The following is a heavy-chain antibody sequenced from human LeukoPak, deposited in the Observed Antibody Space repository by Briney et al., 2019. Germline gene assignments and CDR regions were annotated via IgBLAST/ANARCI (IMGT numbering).Heavy chain of an antibody. CDR2: IYYSGST. Sequence: PSETLSLTCTVSGGSISSSSYYWGWIRQPPGKGLEWIGSIYYSGSTYYNPSLKSRVTISVDTSKNQFSLKLSSVTAADTAVYYCARSKLGGGWPKDGLSAWDYWGQGTLVTVSS. V-gene: IGHV4-39*01. CDR1: GGSISSSSYY. D-gene: IGHD6-19*01. J-gene: IGHJ4*02. CDR3: ARSKLGGGWPKDGLSAWDY.